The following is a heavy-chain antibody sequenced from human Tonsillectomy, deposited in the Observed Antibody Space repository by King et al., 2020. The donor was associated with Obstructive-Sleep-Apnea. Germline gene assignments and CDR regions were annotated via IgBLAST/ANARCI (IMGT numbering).Heavy chain of an antibody. Sequence: VQLVESGGGVVQPGRSLRLSGAASGFTFSSYGMHWVRQAPGKGLEGVAVIWYDGSNKYYADSVKGRFTISRDNSKNTLYLQMNSLRAEDTAVYYCARGHEFKPLDYWGQGTLVTVSS. CDR2: IWYDGSNK. J-gene: IGHJ4*02. CDR3: ARGHEFKPLDY. CDR1: GFTFSSYG. V-gene: IGHV3-33*01.